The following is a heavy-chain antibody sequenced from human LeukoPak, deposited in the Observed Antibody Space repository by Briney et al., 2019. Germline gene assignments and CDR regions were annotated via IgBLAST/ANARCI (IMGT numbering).Heavy chain of an antibody. Sequence: LETLSLTCTVSGYSISSGSYWGWIRQPPGKGLEWIGNIYHSGSTYYNPSLKSRVTISVDTSKNQFSLKLSSVTAADTAVYYCARDRVEQSLPFDYWGQGTLVTVSS. CDR2: IYHSGST. CDR1: GYSISSGSY. V-gene: IGHV4-38-2*02. CDR3: ARDRVEQSLPFDY. D-gene: IGHD6-19*01. J-gene: IGHJ4*02.